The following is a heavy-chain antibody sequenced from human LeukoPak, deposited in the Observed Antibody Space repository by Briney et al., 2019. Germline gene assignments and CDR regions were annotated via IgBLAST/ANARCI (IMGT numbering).Heavy chain of an antibody. Sequence: PGGSLRLSCAASGFTFSSYAMSWVRQASGKGLEWVSAISGSGGRTYHADSVKGRFTISRDNSKNTLYLQMNSLRAEDTAVYYCAKGGESYRTGLDYWGQGTLVTVSS. CDR2: ISGSGGRT. CDR1: GFTFSSYA. CDR3: AKGGESYRTGLDY. J-gene: IGHJ4*02. D-gene: IGHD1-26*01. V-gene: IGHV3-23*01.